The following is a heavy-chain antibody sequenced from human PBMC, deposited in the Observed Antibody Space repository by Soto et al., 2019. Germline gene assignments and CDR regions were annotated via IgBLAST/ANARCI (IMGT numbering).Heavy chain of an antibody. D-gene: IGHD3-3*01. J-gene: IGHJ4*02. V-gene: IGHV3-21*01. CDR1: GFTFSSYS. CDR3: ARDLAPDYDFWSGYFGFDY. CDR2: ISSSSSYI. Sequence: PGGSLRLSCAASGFTFSSYSMNWVRQAPGKVLEWVSSISSSSSYIYYADSVKGRFTISRDNAKNSLYLQMNSLRAEDTAVYYCARDLAPDYDFWSGYFGFDYWGQGTLVTVSS.